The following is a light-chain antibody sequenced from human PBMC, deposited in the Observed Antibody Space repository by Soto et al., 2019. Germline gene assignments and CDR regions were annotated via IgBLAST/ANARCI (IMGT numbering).Light chain of an antibody. V-gene: IGKV1-33*01. CDR1: QDISNY. J-gene: IGKJ5*01. CDR3: QQSYSVPIT. Sequence: DIQMTQSPSSLSASVGDRVTITCQASQDISNYLNWYQQKPGKAPKLLIYDASNLETGVPSRFSGSGSGTDFTLTISSLQPDDFATYYCQQSYSVPITFGQGTRLEIK. CDR2: DAS.